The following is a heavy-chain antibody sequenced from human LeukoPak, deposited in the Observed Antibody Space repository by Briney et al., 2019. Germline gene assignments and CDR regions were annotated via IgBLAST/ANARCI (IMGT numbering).Heavy chain of an antibody. V-gene: IGHV1-69*13. CDR1: GGTFSSYA. D-gene: IGHD2-15*01. CDR3: ARDSGGYCSGGSCSYYYYYMDV. Sequence: SVKVSCKASGGTFSSYAISWVRQAPGQGLEWMGGIIPIFGTANYAQKFQGRVTITADESTSTAYMELSSLRSEDTAVYYCARDSGGYCSGGSCSYYYYYMDVWGKGTTVTVSS. J-gene: IGHJ6*03. CDR2: IIPIFGTA.